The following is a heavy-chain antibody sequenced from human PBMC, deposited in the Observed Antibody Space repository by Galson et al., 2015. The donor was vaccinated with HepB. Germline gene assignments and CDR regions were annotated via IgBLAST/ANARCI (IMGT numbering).Heavy chain of an antibody. CDR1: GFNFHQYA. V-gene: IGHV3-9*01. J-gene: IGHJ6*02. Sequence: SLRLSCAATGFNFHQYAMHWVRQVPGKGLEWVSGISWNSDFTGYADSVRGRFTISRDNAKYFLYLQMNSLRPEDTALYYCAQDLTYYYGSGSYFVGMDVWGQGTTVTVSS. CDR3: AQDLTYYYGSGSYFVGMDV. D-gene: IGHD3-10*01. CDR2: ISWNSDFT.